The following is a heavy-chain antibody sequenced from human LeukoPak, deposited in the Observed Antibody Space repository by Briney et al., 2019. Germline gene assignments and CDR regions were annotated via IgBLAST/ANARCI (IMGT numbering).Heavy chain of an antibody. D-gene: IGHD3-22*01. J-gene: IGHJ3*02. Sequence: SETLSLTCTVSGGSISSGGYYWSWIRQHPGKGLEWIGYIYYRGSTYYNPSLKSRVTISVDTSKNQFSLKLSSVTAADTAVYYCARLFYDSSGYYPPDAFDIWGQGTMVTVSS. V-gene: IGHV4-31*03. CDR3: ARLFYDSSGYYPPDAFDI. CDR2: IYYRGST. CDR1: GGSISSGGYY.